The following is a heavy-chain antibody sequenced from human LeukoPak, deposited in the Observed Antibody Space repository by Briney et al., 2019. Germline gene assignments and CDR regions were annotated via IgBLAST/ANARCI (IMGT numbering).Heavy chain of an antibody. CDR2: ISGSGGRT. V-gene: IGHV3-23*01. Sequence: GGCLRLSFSPSGFTFSTYAISSGRQAPGDGLGWVSAISGSGGRTYYADSVKGRFTISRDNSKTTLYLQMNSLRAEDTAVYYCAKDDYGGIRDYWGQGTLVTVSS. CDR1: GFTFSTYA. J-gene: IGHJ4*02. CDR3: AKDDYGGIRDY. D-gene: IGHD4-23*01.